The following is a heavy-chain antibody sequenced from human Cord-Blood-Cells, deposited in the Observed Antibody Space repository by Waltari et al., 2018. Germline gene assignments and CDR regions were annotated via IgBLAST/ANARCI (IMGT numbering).Heavy chain of an antibody. J-gene: IGHJ2*01. CDR2: IKPSGGGT. CDR1: GYTFTSYY. Sequence: QVQLVQSGAEVKKPGASVKVSCKASGYTFTSYYMHWVRQAPGQGLEWMGIIKPSGGGTSSAQNVQGRVTMTRDTSTSTVYMELSSLRSEDTAVYYCARAAVVTAGPTRYFDLWGRGTLVTVSS. V-gene: IGHV1-46*03. CDR3: ARAAVVTAGPTRYFDL. D-gene: IGHD2-21*02.